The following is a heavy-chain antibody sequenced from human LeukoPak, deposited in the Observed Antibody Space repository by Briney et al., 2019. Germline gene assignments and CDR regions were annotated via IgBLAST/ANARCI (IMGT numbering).Heavy chain of an antibody. V-gene: IGHV3-30*03. CDR2: ISYDGKSN. CDR3: AREANYYGSGSSLDY. CDR1: GFTFSSSG. Sequence: GGSLRLSCAASGFTFSSSGTHWVRQGPGKGLEWLTFISYDGKSNFYTDSVKGRFTISRDNSKNTLYLQMNSLRAEDTAVYYCAREANYYGSGSSLDYWGQGTLVTVSS. D-gene: IGHD3-10*01. J-gene: IGHJ4*02.